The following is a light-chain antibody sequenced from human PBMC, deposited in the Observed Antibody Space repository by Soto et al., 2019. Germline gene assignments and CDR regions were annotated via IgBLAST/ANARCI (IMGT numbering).Light chain of an antibody. CDR3: CSYAGSYSYV. CDR2: DVS. J-gene: IGLJ1*01. CDR1: SSDVGGYNY. Sequence: QSALTQPRSVSGSPGQSVTISCTGTSSDVGGYNYVSLYQEQPGKAPKLMIYDVSKRPSGVPDRFSGSKSGNTASLTISGLQAEDEADYYCCSYAGSYSYVFGTGTKVTVL. V-gene: IGLV2-11*01.